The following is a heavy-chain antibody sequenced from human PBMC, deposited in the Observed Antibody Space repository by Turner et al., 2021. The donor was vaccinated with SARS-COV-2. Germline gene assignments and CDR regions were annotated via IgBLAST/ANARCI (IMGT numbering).Heavy chain of an antibody. CDR3: AKGGYSGSTFDY. CDR2: ISYDGSNK. D-gene: IGHD1-26*01. Sequence: QVQLVASGGGVVQPGRSLRLSCAASGFTFSSYGMHWVRQAPGKGLEWVAVISYDGSNKYYADSVKGRFTISRDKSKNTLDLQMNSLRTEDTAVYYCAKGGYSGSTFDYWGQGTLVTVSS. CDR1: GFTFSSYG. V-gene: IGHV3-30*18. J-gene: IGHJ4*02.